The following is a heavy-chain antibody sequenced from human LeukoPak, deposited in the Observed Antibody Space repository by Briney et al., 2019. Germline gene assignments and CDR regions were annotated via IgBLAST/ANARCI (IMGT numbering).Heavy chain of an antibody. CDR1: GFTFSNFW. V-gene: IGHV3-74*01. D-gene: IGHD1-26*01. CDR2: IDADGTGA. CDR3: GRAREVGGTGAFDI. J-gene: IGHJ3*02. Sequence: GGSLRLSCAASGFTFSNFWMHWVRQAPGKGLVWVSRIDADGTGATYADSVKGRFTISRDNAKNTLYLQMNSPTAEDTAVYYCGRAREVGGTGAFDIWGQGTVVTVSS.